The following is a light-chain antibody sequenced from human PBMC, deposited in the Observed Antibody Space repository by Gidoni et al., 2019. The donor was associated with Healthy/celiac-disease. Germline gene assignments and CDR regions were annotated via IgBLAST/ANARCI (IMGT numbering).Light chain of an antibody. CDR3: QQYNNWPPYT. Sequence: EIVMSQSPATLSVSPGERATLSCRASQSVSSNLAWYQQKPGHAPRLLIYGESTRATGIPARFSGSGYGTEFTLTISSLQSEDLAVYYCQQYNNWPPYTFGQGTKLEIK. CDR2: GES. V-gene: IGKV3-15*01. CDR1: QSVSSN. J-gene: IGKJ2*01.